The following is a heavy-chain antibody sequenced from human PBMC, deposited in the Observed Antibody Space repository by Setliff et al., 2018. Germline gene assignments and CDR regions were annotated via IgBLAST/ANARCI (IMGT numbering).Heavy chain of an antibody. V-gene: IGHV3-15*01. Sequence: GGSLRLSCAASGLTFNNAWMTWVRLAPGKGLEWVGRIKSKGEDETTNFAASVKGRFTISRDDSKNMIFLHMNNLKTEDTGFYYCTTGPRDSRNYLNWFNPWGQGTLVTVSS. CDR3: TTGPRDSRNYLNWFNP. CDR2: IKSKGEDETT. D-gene: IGHD4-4*01. CDR1: GLTFNNAW. J-gene: IGHJ5*02.